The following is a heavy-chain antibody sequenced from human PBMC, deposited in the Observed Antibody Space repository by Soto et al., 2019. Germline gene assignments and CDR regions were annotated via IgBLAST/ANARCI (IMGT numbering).Heavy chain of an antibody. D-gene: IGHD4-17*01. V-gene: IGHV4-59*08. CDR3: ARSHSITAVTTASWWFDP. CDR1: GGSISSYY. Sequence: QVQLQESGPGLVKPSETLSLTCTVSGGSISSYYWSWIRQPPGKGLEWIGYIYYSGSTNYNPSLKSRVTISVDTAKNQFSLKLSSVTAADTAVYYCARSHSITAVTTASWWFDPWGQGTLVTVSS. J-gene: IGHJ5*02. CDR2: IYYSGST.